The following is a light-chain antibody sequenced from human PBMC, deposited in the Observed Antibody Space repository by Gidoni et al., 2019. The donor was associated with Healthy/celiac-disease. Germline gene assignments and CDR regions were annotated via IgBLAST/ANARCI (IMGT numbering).Light chain of an antibody. J-gene: IGLJ2*01. CDR3: QAWDSSYVV. Sequence: SYELTQTPSMSVAPGQTASITCSGDKLGDKYACWYQPTSGQSPVLVLYQDSKRLSGIPERFSGSHSGNTATLTISGTQAMDEADYYCQAWDSSYVVFGGGTKLTVL. CDR2: QDS. V-gene: IGLV3-1*01. CDR1: KLGDKY.